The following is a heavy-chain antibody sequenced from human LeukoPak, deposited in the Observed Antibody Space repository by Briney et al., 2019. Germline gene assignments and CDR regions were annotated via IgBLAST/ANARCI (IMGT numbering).Heavy chain of an antibody. CDR2: IWYDGSNK. V-gene: IGHV3-33*01. CDR1: GFTFSSYG. D-gene: IGHD2-21*02. J-gene: IGHJ6*02. CDR3: ARLGVVETYGMDV. Sequence: GRSLRLSCAASGFTFSSYGMHGVRQAPGKGLEWVAVIWYDGSNKYYADSVKGRFTISRDNSKNTLYLQMNSLRAEDTAVYYCARLGVVETYGMDVWGQGTTVTVSS.